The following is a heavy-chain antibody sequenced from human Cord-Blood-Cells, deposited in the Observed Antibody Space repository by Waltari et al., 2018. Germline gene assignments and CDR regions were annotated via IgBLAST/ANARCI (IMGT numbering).Heavy chain of an antibody. CDR2: IYHSGST. D-gene: IGHD1-26*01. CDR3: ARDPGNEWELLYYFDY. Sequence: QVQLQESGPGLGEPSETLSLTCAVSGYSIRCGYSVGWIRPPPGKGLEWIGSIYHSGSTYYNPSLKSRVTISVDTSKNQFSLKLSSVTAADTAVYYCARDPGNEWELLYYFDYWGQGTLVTVSS. J-gene: IGHJ4*02. V-gene: IGHV4-38-2*02. CDR1: GYSIRCGYS.